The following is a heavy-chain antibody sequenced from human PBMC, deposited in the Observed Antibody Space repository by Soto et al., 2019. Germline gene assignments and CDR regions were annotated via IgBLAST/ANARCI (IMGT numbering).Heavy chain of an antibody. Sequence: QVQLVQSGAEVKKPGSSVKVSCKASGGTFSSYTLSWVRQAPGQGHEWMGRIIPILGIANYAQKFQGRVTITADKSTSTAYMELSSLRSEDTAVYYCARGGLSRYYFYYWCQGTLVTVSS. V-gene: IGHV1-69*02. CDR1: GGTFSSYT. CDR3: ARGGLSRYYFYY. D-gene: IGHD2-2*01. J-gene: IGHJ4*02. CDR2: IIPILGIA.